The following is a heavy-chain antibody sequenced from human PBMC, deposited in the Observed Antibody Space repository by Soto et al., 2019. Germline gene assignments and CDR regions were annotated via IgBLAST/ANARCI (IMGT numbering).Heavy chain of an antibody. V-gene: IGHV4-59*08. CDR3: ARLYGSSISCYAGSGFDY. J-gene: IGHJ4*02. CDR1: GGSISSYY. D-gene: IGHD2-2*01. Sequence: QVQLQESGPGLVKPSETLSLTCTVSGGSISSYYWSWIRQPPGKGLVRLGYIYYSGSTNYNPSLKMRGTSPLDPSNNQCSRNLSSVTAADTAVYYCARLYGSSISCYAGSGFDYWGQGTLVTVSS. CDR2: IYYSGST.